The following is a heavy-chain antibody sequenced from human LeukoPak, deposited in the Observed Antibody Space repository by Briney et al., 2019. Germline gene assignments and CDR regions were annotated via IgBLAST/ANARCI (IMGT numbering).Heavy chain of an antibody. V-gene: IGHV3-21*01. CDR1: GFTFSSYS. Sequence: GGSLRLSCAASGFTFSSYSMNWVRQAPGKGLEWVLSISSSSSYIYYADSVKGRFTISRDNAKNSLYLQMNSLRAEDTAVYYCAKDRVAVAGSAEYFQHWGQGTLVTVSS. CDR3: AKDRVAVAGSAEYFQH. CDR2: ISSSSSYI. J-gene: IGHJ1*01. D-gene: IGHD6-19*01.